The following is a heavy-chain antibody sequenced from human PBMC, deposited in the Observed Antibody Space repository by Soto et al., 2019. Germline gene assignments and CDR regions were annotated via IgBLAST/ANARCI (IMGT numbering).Heavy chain of an antibody. CDR3: AKAGAGYSGYDRHY. CDR2: ISGSGGST. D-gene: IGHD5-12*01. CDR1: GFTFSSYA. J-gene: IGHJ4*02. V-gene: IGHV3-23*01. Sequence: GGSLRLSCAASGFTFSSYAMSWVRQAPGKGLEWVSAISGSGGSTYYADSVKGRFTISRDNSKNTLYLQMNSLRAEDAAVYYCAKAGAGYSGYDRHYWGQGTLVTVSS.